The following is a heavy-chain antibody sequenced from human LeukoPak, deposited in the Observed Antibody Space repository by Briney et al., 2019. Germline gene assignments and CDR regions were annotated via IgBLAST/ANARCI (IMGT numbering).Heavy chain of an antibody. D-gene: IGHD3-22*01. CDR3: ARDSMDYDSSAPPTGY. CDR1: GFTFSSYW. J-gene: IGHJ4*02. Sequence: GGSLRLSYAASGFTFSSYWMSWVRQAPGKGLEGVANIKQDGSEKYYVDSVKGRFTIARDNAKNSLYLQMNSLRAEDTAVYYCARDSMDYDSSAPPTGYWGQGTLVTVSS. V-gene: IGHV3-7*01. CDR2: IKQDGSEK.